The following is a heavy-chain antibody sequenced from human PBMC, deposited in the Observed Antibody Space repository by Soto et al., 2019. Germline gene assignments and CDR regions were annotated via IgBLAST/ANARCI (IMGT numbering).Heavy chain of an antibody. CDR1: GYTFTSYG. V-gene: IGHV1-18*01. Sequence: ASVKVSCKASGYTFTSYGISWVRQAPGQGLAWMGWISAYNGNTNYAQKLQGRVTMNTDTSTSTAYMELRSLRSDDTAVYYCARDLWGVRPHSGYGPLDYWGQGTLVTVSS. CDR3: ARDLWGVRPHSGYGPLDY. J-gene: IGHJ4*02. CDR2: ISAYNGNT. D-gene: IGHD5-12*01.